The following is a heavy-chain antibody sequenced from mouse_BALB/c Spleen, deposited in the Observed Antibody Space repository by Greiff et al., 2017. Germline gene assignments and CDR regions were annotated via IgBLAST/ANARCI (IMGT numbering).Heavy chain of an antibody. Sequence: EVKVVESGGGLVQPGGSRKLSCAASGFTFSSFGMHWVRQAPEKGLEWVAYISRGSSTIYYADTVKGRFTISRDNPKNTLFLQMTSLRSEDTAMYYCARRYDGYYLLFDYWGQGTTLTVSS. J-gene: IGHJ2*01. CDR2: ISRGSSTI. CDR3: ARRYDGYYLLFDY. CDR1: GFTFSSFG. V-gene: IGHV5-17*02. D-gene: IGHD2-3*01.